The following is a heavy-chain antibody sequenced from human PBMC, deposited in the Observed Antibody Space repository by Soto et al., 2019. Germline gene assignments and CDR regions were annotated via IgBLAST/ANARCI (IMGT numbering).Heavy chain of an antibody. CDR1: VFPFSDYY. CDR2: ISSSGSTI. J-gene: IGHJ4*02. D-gene: IGHD3-22*01. V-gene: IGHV3-11*01. Sequence: GGSLTLSCAASVFPFSDYYRSWIRQAPGKGLEWVSYISSSGSTIYYADSVKGRFTISRDNAKNSLYLQMNSLRAEDTAVYYCARSHLYYDSSGYPDYWGQGTLVTVSS. CDR3: ARSHLYYDSSGYPDY.